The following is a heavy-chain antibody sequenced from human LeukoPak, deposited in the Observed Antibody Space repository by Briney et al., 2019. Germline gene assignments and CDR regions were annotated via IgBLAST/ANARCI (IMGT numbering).Heavy chain of an antibody. Sequence: PSETLSLTCAVYGGSFSSYYWSWIRQPPGGGLEWIGDIDHGGITNFNPSLKSRVTISVDTSKNQFSLTLRSVTAADTAVYYCAGLQGHSYYYMDVWGRGTTVTVSS. J-gene: IGHJ6*03. CDR1: GGSFSSYY. V-gene: IGHV4-34*01. CDR3: AGLQGHSYYYMDV. CDR2: IDHGGIT.